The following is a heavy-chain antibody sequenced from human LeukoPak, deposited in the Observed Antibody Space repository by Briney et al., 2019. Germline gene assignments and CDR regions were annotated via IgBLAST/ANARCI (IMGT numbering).Heavy chain of an antibody. V-gene: IGHV1-8*02. J-gene: IGHJ4*02. CDR3: ARGKAHDYVWGSYRYALFY. CDR1: GYTFTSYG. D-gene: IGHD3-16*02. Sequence: ASVKVSCKASGYTFTSYGISWVRQAPGQGLEWMGWMNPNSGNTGYEQKFQGRVTMTRDTSITTAYMELSSLRSEDTAVYYCARGKAHDYVWGSYRYALFYWGQGTLVTVSS. CDR2: MNPNSGNT.